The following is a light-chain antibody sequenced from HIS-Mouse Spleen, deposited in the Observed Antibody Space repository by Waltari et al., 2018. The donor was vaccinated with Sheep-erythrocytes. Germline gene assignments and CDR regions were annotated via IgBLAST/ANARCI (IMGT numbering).Light chain of an antibody. Sequence: QSALTQPASVSGSPGQSITISCTGTSSDVGSYNLVSWYQQHPGKAPKLMIYEGSKRPCGFSNRFSGAKAGNTASLTISGLQAEDEADYYCCSYAGSSTPWVFGGGTKLTVL. J-gene: IGLJ3*02. CDR1: SSDVGSYNL. V-gene: IGLV2-23*01. CDR2: EGS. CDR3: CSYAGSSTPWV.